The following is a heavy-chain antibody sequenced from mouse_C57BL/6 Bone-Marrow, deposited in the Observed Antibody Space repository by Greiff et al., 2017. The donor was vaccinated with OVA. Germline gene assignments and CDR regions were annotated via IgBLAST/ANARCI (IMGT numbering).Heavy chain of an antibody. D-gene: IGHD1-1*01. CDR2: IYPRSGNT. J-gene: IGHJ3*01. Sequence: VHLVESGAELARPGASVKLSCKASGYTFTSYGISWVKQRTGQGLEWIGEIYPRSGNTYYNEKFKGKATLTADKSSSTAYMELRSLTSEDSAVYFCARGGYYGSRAWFAYWGQGTLVTVSA. V-gene: IGHV1-81*01. CDR1: GYTFTSYG. CDR3: ARGGYYGSRAWFAY.